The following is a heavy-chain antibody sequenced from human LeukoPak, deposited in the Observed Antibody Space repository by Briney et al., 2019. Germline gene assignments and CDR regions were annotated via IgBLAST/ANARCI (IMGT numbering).Heavy chain of an antibody. Sequence: SETLSLTCSVSGGSISTSTYYWGWIRQPPGKGLEWIGTIYYSGSSYYNPSLKSRVTISVDTSKNQFSLKLNSVTAADTAVYHCARHPSGRADSWGQGTLVTVSS. D-gene: IGHD3-10*01. CDR2: IYYSGSS. J-gene: IGHJ4*02. CDR1: GGSISTSTYY. CDR3: ARHPSGRADS. V-gene: IGHV4-39*01.